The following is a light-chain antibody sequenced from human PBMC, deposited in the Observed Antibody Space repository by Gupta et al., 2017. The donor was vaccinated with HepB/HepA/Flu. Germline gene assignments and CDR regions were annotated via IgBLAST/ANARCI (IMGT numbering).Light chain of an antibody. V-gene: IGKV2-24*01. CDR3: MQATQFPHT. Sequence: DIVMTQPPLSSRVTLGQPASISCRSSQSLVHSDGNTYLSWLHQRPGQPPRLLIYKISNRFPGVPDRFSGSGAGTDFTLKISRVEAEDVGVYFCMQATQFPHTFGQGTKVEIK. CDR2: KIS. CDR1: QSLVHSDGNTY. J-gene: IGKJ1*01.